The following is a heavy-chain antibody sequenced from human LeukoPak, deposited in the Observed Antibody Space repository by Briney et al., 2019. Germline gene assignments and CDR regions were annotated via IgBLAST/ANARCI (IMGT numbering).Heavy chain of an antibody. V-gene: IGHV4-4*07. J-gene: IGHJ3*02. Sequence: SETLSLTCTVSGASISDYYWSWIRQPAGKGLEWIGRLYFTKNTNYNPSLKSRVTISIDTSKNQFSLKLNSVTAADSAVYYCGRPAPAVAGWGRALDIWGHGTMVTVAS. CDR2: LYFTKNT. D-gene: IGHD6-19*01. CDR3: GRPAPAVAGWGRALDI. CDR1: GASISDYY.